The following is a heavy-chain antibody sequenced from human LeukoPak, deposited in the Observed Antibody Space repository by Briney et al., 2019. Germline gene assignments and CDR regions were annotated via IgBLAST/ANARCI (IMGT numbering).Heavy chain of an antibody. D-gene: IGHD2-15*01. J-gene: IGHJ3*02. CDR1: GGSMSSTGDF. Sequence: SETLSLTCTVSGGSMSSTGDFWGWIRQTPRECLEGIGNNYYSGRTYYTPSLQSRVTTSVDTTKNQFPLKLSSVTAADTAVYYCARRRIAQRAFDIWGQGTMVTVSS. CDR3: ARRRIAQRAFDI. CDR2: NYYSGRT. V-gene: IGHV4-39*01.